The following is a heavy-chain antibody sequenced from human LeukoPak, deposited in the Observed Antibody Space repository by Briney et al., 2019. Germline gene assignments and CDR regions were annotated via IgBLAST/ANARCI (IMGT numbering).Heavy chain of an antibody. Sequence: SETLSLTCTVSGGSISSYYWSWIRQPAGKGLEWIWRIYTSGSTNYNPSLKSRVTMLVDTSKNQFSLKLSSVTAADTAVYYCARDPSITGTTPNWFDPWGQGTLVTVSS. D-gene: IGHD1-7*01. CDR3: ARDPSITGTTPNWFDP. V-gene: IGHV4-4*07. CDR1: GGSISSYY. J-gene: IGHJ5*02. CDR2: IYTSGST.